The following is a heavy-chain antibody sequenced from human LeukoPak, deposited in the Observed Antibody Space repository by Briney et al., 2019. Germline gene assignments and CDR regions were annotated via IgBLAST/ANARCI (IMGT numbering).Heavy chain of an antibody. Sequence: ASVKDSCKASGGTFSSYAISWVRQAPGQGLEWMGGIIPIFGTANYAQKFQGRVTITADESTSTAYMELSSLRSEDTAVYYCARGSYTLGYQPYWGQGTLVTVSS. CDR1: GGTFSSYA. CDR2: IIPIFGTA. D-gene: IGHD7-27*01. V-gene: IGHV1-69*01. CDR3: ARGSYTLGYQPY. J-gene: IGHJ4*02.